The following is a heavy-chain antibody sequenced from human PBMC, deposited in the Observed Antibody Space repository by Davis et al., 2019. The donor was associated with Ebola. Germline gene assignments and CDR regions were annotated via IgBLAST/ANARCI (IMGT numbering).Heavy chain of an antibody. CDR1: GFTFSSYD. Sequence: GESLKISCAASGFTFSSYDMNWVRQAPGKGLEWVSTLGTSADAYHADSVKGRFTISRDNSKNTLYLQMNGLRVEGTAIYYCVKDTSSIWFDVWGQGTTVTVSS. J-gene: IGHJ3*01. CDR2: LGTSADA. V-gene: IGHV3-23*01. CDR3: VKDTSSIWFDV. D-gene: IGHD6-13*01.